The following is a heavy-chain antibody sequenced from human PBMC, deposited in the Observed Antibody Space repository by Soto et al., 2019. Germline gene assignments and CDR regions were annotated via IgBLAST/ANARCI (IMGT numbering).Heavy chain of an antibody. CDR1: GGSISSYY. J-gene: IGHJ6*03. Sequence: PSETLSLTCTVSGGSISSYYWSWIRQPPGKGLEWIGYIYYSGSTNYNPSLKSRVTISVDTSKNQFSLKLSSVTAADTAVYYCARGRAEGYCCGGSCPYYYYYMYVWGKGTTVTVSS. CDR3: ARGRAEGYCCGGSCPYYYYYMYV. CDR2: IYYSGST. D-gene: IGHD2-15*01. V-gene: IGHV4-59*01.